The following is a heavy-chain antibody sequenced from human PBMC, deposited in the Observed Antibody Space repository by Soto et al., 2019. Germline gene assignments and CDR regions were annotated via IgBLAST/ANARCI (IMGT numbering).Heavy chain of an antibody. D-gene: IGHD2-2*01. V-gene: IGHV3-15*07. CDR2: IKSKTDGGTT. CDR3: VNPYCSSTSCYHYYYAMDV. CDR1: GFTFSNAW. J-gene: IGHJ6*02. Sequence: GGSLRLSCAASGFTFSNAWMNWVRQAPGKGLEWVGRIKSKTDGGTTDYAAHVKGRFTISRDNSKNTLYLQMNSLKAEDTAVYYCVNPYCSSTSCYHYYYAMDVWGQGTTVTVSS.